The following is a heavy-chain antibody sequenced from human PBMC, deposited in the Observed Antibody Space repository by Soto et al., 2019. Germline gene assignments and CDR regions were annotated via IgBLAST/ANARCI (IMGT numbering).Heavy chain of an antibody. CDR3: AKVAEYGDYGPIDP. Sequence: PGGSLRLSCAASGFTFSSYSMNWVRQAPGKGLEWVSFISSSSSYIYYADSVKGRFTISRDNAKNSLYLQMNSLRAEDTAVYYCAKVAEYGDYGPIDPWGQGTLVTVSS. J-gene: IGHJ5*02. CDR2: ISSSSSYI. D-gene: IGHD4-17*01. V-gene: IGHV3-21*01. CDR1: GFTFSSYS.